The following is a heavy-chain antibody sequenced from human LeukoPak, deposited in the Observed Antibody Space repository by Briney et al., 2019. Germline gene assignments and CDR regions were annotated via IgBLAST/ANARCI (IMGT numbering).Heavy chain of an antibody. J-gene: IGHJ4*02. D-gene: IGHD4-17*01. V-gene: IGHV1-69*04. Sequence: SVKVSCKASGGTFSSYAISWVRQAPGQGLEWMGRIIPILGIANYAQKFQGRVTITADKSTSTAYMELSSLRSEDTAVYYCARDLMTTVTNPLDYWGQGTLVTVSS. CDR1: GGTFSSYA. CDR2: IIPILGIA. CDR3: ARDLMTTVTNPLDY.